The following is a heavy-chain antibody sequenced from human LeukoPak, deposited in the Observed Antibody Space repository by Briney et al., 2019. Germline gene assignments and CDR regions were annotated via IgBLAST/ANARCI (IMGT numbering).Heavy chain of an antibody. CDR3: ARGVPQVY. Sequence: PSETLSLTCAVYGGSFSGYYWSWIRQPPGKGLEWIGEINHSGSTNYNPSLKGRVTISVDTSKNQFSLKLSSVTAADTAVYYCARGVPQVYWGQGTLVTVSS. CDR2: INHSGST. V-gene: IGHV4-34*01. CDR1: GGSFSGYY. J-gene: IGHJ4*02.